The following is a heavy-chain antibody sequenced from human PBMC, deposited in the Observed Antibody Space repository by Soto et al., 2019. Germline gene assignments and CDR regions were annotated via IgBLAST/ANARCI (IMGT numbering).Heavy chain of an antibody. D-gene: IGHD5-18*01. CDR3: AKGSGTPMVSSVSYYFDY. CDR1: GFTFSSYD. J-gene: IGHJ4*02. Sequence: QVQLVESGGGVVQPGRSLRLSCAASGFTFSSYDMHWVRQAPGKGLEWVAVISYAGSNKYYADSVKGRLTISRDNSKNTLYLQMNSLRAEDTAVYYCAKGSGTPMVSSVSYYFDYWGQGTLVTVSS. V-gene: IGHV3-30*18. CDR2: ISYAGSNK.